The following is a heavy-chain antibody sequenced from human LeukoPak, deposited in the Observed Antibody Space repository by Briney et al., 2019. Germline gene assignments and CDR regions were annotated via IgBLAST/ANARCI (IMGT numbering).Heavy chain of an antibody. D-gene: IGHD3-10*01. Sequence: GGSLRLSCAASAFTFSSYAMTWVRQAPGKGLEWVSEITGSGGSTYYADSVKGRFTITRDNARNTLYLQMNSLRAEDTAVYYCARELFDFDYWGQGTLVTVSS. CDR2: ITGSGGST. CDR3: ARELFDFDY. J-gene: IGHJ4*02. V-gene: IGHV3-23*01. CDR1: AFTFSSYA.